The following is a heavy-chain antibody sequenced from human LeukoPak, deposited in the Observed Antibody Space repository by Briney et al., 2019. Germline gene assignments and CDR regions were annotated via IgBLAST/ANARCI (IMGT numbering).Heavy chain of an antibody. Sequence: ASVKVSCKASGYTFTGYYMHWVRQAPGQGLEWMGWINPNSGGTNYAQKFQGRVTMTRDTSISTAYMELSRLRSDDTAVYYCARDRAVGASRGGAFDIWGQGTMVTVSS. CDR3: ARDRAVGASRGGAFDI. CDR2: INPNSGGT. V-gene: IGHV1-2*02. D-gene: IGHD1-26*01. J-gene: IGHJ3*02. CDR1: GYTFTGYY.